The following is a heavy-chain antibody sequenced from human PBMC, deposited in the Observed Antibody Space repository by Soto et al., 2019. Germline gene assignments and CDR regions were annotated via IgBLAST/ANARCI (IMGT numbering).Heavy chain of an antibody. J-gene: IGHJ4*02. V-gene: IGHV3-7*01. CDR3: GRSISGWARFDF. D-gene: IGHD6-19*01. CDR2: IKEDGSQK. CDR1: GIKFNSYG. Sequence: PGGSLRVSRIESGIKFNSYGGSWVRQAPGKGLEYVADIKEDGSQKNYVDSVKGRFTISRDNAKNSLSLQMNGLRVEDTAMYYCGRSISGWARFDFWGQGILVTVSS.